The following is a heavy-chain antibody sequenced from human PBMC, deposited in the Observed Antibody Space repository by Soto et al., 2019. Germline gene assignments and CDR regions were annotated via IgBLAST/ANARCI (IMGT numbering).Heavy chain of an antibody. J-gene: IGHJ4*02. V-gene: IGHV1-18*01. CDR3: ARGGAAAGTRYSDFDY. Sequence: ASVKVSCKASGYTFTSYGIRWVRQAPGQRLEWMGWISAYNGNTNYAQKLQGRVTMTTDTSKNQFSLKLSSVTAADTAVYYCARGGAAAGTRYSDFDYWGQGTLVTVSS. D-gene: IGHD6-13*01. CDR2: ISAYNGNT. CDR1: GYTFTSYG.